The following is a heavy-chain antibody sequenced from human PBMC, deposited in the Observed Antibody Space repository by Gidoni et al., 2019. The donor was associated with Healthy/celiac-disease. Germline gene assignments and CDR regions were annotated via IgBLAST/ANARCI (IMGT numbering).Heavy chain of an antibody. J-gene: IGHJ6*03. CDR3: NTGGSNKPDLYYYYMDV. CDR2: ITSKTDGGTT. D-gene: IGHD3-16*01. CDR1: TLSNAW. V-gene: IGHV3-15*07. Sequence: TLSNAWMNWVRQAPGKGLEWVGRITSKTDGGTTDYAAPVKGRFTISRDEAKNTMYLQMNSRKTKDTAVYYCNTGGSNKPDLYYYYMDVWGKGTTVTVSS.